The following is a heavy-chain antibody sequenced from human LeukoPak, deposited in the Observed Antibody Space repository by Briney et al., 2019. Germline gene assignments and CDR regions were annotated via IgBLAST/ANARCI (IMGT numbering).Heavy chain of an antibody. CDR2: IYPGDSDT. CDR3: ARLGRGDWSSYYLGYYYMDV. CDR1: GYSFTSYW. Sequence: PGESLKISCKGSGYSFTSYWIGWVRQMPGKGLEWMGIIYPGDSDTRYSPSFQGQVTISADKSISTAYLQWSSLKASDTAMYYCARLGRGDWSSYYLGYYYMDVWGKGTTVTVSS. V-gene: IGHV5-51*01. J-gene: IGHJ6*03. D-gene: IGHD1-26*01.